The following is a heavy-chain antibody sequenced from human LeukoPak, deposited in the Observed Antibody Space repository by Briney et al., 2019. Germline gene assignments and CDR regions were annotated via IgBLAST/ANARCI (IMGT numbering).Heavy chain of an antibody. V-gene: IGHV3-30*18. CDR1: GFTFSSYG. Sequence: GGSLRLSCAASGFTFSSYGMHWVRQAPGKGLEWVAVISYDGSNKYYADSVKGRFTISRDNSKNTLYLQMNSPRAEDTAVYYCAKDRYASSGWYGGYYYGMDVWGQGTTVTVSS. CDR3: AKDRYASSGWYGGYYYGMDV. D-gene: IGHD6-19*01. J-gene: IGHJ6*02. CDR2: ISYDGSNK.